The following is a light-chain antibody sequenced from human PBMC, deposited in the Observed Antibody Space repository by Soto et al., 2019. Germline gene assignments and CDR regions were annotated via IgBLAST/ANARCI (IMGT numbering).Light chain of an antibody. CDR3: QKLRMYPST. J-gene: IGKJ4*01. CDR2: AAS. V-gene: IGKV1-9*01. CDR1: QDIAIS. Sequence: IQLTQSPSSLSASVGDRVTITCRASQDIAISLAWYQQKPGEAPKLLIYAASTLYGGVPSRFSGSGSGTDFALTITSLQAEDFGNYYCQKLRMYPSTFGGGNKLEI.